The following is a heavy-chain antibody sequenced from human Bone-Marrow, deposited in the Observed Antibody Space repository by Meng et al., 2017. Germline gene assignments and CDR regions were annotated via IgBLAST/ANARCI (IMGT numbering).Heavy chain of an antibody. D-gene: IGHD6-19*01. CDR1: GYTFTSYC. Sequence: ASVKVSCKASGYTFTSYCMHWVRQAPGQGLEWMGIINPSGDSTTYAQKFQGRVTMTRDTSTSTAYMELSSLRAEDTAVYYCARISSGWLDYWGQGTLVTVSS. CDR3: ARISSGWLDY. CDR2: INPSGDST. V-gene: IGHV1-46*01. J-gene: IGHJ4*02.